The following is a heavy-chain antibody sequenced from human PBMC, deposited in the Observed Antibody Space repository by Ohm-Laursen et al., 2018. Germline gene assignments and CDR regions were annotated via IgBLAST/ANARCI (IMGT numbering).Heavy chain of an antibody. J-gene: IGHJ4*02. Sequence: SLRLSCAASGFIFSTYNMNWVRQAPGRGLEWISYISSSSTTKYYADSVKGRFTISRDNAKNSLYLQMNSLRAEDTAVYYCARVGYYYDSSGYLDYWGQGTLVTVSS. CDR2: ISSSSTTK. V-gene: IGHV3-48*04. D-gene: IGHD3-22*01. CDR3: ARVGYYYDSSGYLDY. CDR1: GFIFSTYN.